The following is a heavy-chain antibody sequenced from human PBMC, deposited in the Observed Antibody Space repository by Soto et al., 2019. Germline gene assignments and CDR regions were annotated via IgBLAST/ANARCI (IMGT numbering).Heavy chain of an antibody. CDR1: GDSVSSNSAA. J-gene: IGHJ5*02. D-gene: IGHD2-2*01. V-gene: IGHV6-1*01. CDR2: TYYRSKWYH. CDR3: ERATSGLDP. Sequence: SQTLSLTCAISGDSVSSNSAAWNWIRQSPSRGLEWLGRTYYRSKWYHDYAISVQSRIIINPDTSKNQFSLQLNSMSPEDTAVFFSERATSGLDPWALXNFLTISS.